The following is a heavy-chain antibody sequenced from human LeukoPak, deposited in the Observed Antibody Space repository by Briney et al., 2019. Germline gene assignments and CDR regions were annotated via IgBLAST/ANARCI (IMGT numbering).Heavy chain of an antibody. CDR1: GFTFASYD. D-gene: IGHD2-8*01. CDR2: ISSSGSTM. V-gene: IGHV3-48*03. Sequence: PGGSLRLSCAASGFTFASYDMNWVRQAPGKGLEWVSYISSSGSTMYYADSVKGRFTISRDNAKTSLYLQMSSLRAEDTAVYYCARGGYCADGVCDLDYWGQGTLVTVSS. CDR3: ARGGYCADGVCDLDY. J-gene: IGHJ4*02.